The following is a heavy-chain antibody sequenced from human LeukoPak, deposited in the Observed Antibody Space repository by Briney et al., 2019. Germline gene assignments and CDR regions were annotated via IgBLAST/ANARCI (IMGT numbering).Heavy chain of an antibody. CDR2: INPNSGGT. D-gene: IGHD4-17*01. V-gene: IGHV1-2*02. CDR1: GYTFTGYY. Sequence: ASVKVSCKASGYTFTGYYMHWVRQAPGPGLEWMGWINPNSGGTNYAQKFQGRVTMTRDTSISTAYMELSRLRSDDTAVYYCARDAPGTVTTLLHWFDPWGQGTLVTVSS. CDR3: ARDAPGTVTTLLHWFDP. J-gene: IGHJ5*02.